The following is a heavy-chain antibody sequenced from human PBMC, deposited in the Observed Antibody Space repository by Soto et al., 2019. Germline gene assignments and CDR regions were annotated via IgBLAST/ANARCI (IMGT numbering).Heavy chain of an antibody. CDR1: GGSISSYY. V-gene: IGHV4-59*08. D-gene: IGHD2-2*01. CDR2: IYYSGST. Sequence: SEPLSLTCTVSGGSISSYYWSWIRQPPGKGLEWIGYIYYSGSTNYNPSLKSRVTISVDTSKNQFSLKLSSVTAADTAVYYCARHPATYCSSTSCYYYYYYMDVWGKGTTVTVSS. J-gene: IGHJ6*03. CDR3: ARHPATYCSSTSCYYYYYYMDV.